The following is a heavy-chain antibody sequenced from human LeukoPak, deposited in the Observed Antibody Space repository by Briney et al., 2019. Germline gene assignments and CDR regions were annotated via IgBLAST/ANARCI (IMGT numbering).Heavy chain of an antibody. CDR3: ARARDSGTYYTDY. CDR2: ITSSGTSI. D-gene: IGHD3-10*01. V-gene: IGHV3-48*03. J-gene: IGHJ4*02. Sequence: SGGSLRLSCAASGFTFSSYELNWVRQAPGKGLEWVSYITSSGTSIYYADSVKGRFTTSRDNAKNSLYLQMNSLRAEDTAVYYCARARDSGTYYTDYWGQGTLVTVSS. CDR1: GFTFSSYE.